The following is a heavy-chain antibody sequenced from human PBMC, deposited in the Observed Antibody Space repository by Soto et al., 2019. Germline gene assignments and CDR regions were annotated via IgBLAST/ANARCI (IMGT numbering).Heavy chain of an antibody. Sequence: QVQLVQSGAEVKKPGSWVMVSCKASGGAFSEYAFSWVRQAPGQGLEWLGGIMPIFRAPDYAQKFQGRVTITADEFTRPAYKEMNHLSSEDTALFYCASWVKAPDIGNSSYDMDVWSQGITVTVS. CDR3: ASWVKAPDIGNSSYDMDV. CDR2: IMPIFRAP. V-gene: IGHV1-69*12. D-gene: IGHD2-15*01. J-gene: IGHJ6*02. CDR1: GGAFSEYA.